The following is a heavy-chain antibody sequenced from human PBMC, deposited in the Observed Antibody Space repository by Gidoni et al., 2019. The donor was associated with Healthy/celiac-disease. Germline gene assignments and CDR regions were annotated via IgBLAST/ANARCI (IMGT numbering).Heavy chain of an antibody. CDR3: ARGKSPRRMTLLPRASERAAFFDY. CDR2: INHSGST. Sequence: QVQLQQWGAGLLKPSETLSLTCAVYGGSFSGYYWSWIRQPPGKGLEWIGEINHSGSTNYNPSLKSRVTISVDTSKNQFSLKLSSVTAADTAVYYCARGKSPRRMTLLPRASERAAFFDYWGQGTLVTVSS. V-gene: IGHV4-34*01. CDR1: GGSFSGYY. J-gene: IGHJ4*02. D-gene: IGHD1-26*01.